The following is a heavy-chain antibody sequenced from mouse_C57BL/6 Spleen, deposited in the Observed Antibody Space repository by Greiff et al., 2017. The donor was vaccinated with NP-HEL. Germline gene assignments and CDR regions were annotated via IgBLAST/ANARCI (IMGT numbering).Heavy chain of an antibody. D-gene: IGHD5-1*01. CDR2: IDPSDSYT. Sequence: QVQLQQPGAELVKPGASVKLSCKASGYTFTSYWMQWVKQRPGQGLEWIGEIDPSDSYTNYNQKFKGKATLTVDTSSSTAYMQLSSLTSEDSAVYYCARRMYRPWFAYWGQGTLVTVSA. V-gene: IGHV1-50*01. J-gene: IGHJ3*01. CDR3: ARRMYRPWFAY. CDR1: GYTFTSYW.